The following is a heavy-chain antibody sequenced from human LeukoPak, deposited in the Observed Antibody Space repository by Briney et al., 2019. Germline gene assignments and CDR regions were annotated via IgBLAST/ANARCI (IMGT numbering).Heavy chain of an antibody. Sequence: PSETLSLTCTVSGGSISSYYWSWIRQPPGKGLEWIGYIYYSGSTNYNPSLKSRVTISVDTSKNQFSLKLSSVTAADTAVYYCARESLTYYYDSSGYSDYYYYYMDVWGKGTTVTVSS. D-gene: IGHD3-22*01. CDR3: ARESLTYYYDSSGYSDYYYYYMDV. V-gene: IGHV4-59*01. J-gene: IGHJ6*03. CDR2: IYYSGST. CDR1: GGSISSYY.